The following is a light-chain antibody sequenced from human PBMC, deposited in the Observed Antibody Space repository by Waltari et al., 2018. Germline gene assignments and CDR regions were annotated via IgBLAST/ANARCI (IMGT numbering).Light chain of an antibody. CDR3: SSHTSNSVVV. V-gene: IGLV2-14*03. Sequence: QSALTQPAPVSGSPGQSITISCTGTSSDVGGHNYVSWYQQHPGKAPKVMIYDVSNRPSGVSNRFSGSKSGNTASLTISGLQAEDEAEYYCSSHTSNSVVVFGGGTKLTVL. CDR1: SSDVGGHNY. J-gene: IGLJ2*01. CDR2: DVS.